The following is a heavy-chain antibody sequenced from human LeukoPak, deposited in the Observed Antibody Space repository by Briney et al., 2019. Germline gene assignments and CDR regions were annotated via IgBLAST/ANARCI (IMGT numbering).Heavy chain of an antibody. CDR2: IDSSSRTT. CDR1: GFTFSTYS. D-gene: IGHD2-2*01. J-gene: IGHJ3*02. CDR3: AKDLDCSSSSCGAFDM. Sequence: PGGSLRLSCAASGFTFSTYSMNWVRQAPGKGLEWVSFIDSSSRTTFYADSVKGRFTISRDNAKNSLFLQMNSLRADDTAIYYCAKDLDCSSSSCGAFDMWGQGTMVTVSS. V-gene: IGHV3-48*04.